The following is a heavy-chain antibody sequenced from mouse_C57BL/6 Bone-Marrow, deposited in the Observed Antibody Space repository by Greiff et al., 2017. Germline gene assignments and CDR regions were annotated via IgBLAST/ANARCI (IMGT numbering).Heavy chain of an antibody. CDR1: GFTFNTYA. J-gene: IGHJ2*01. V-gene: IGHV10-3*01. CDR2: IRSKSSNYAT. Sequence: VQLKESGGGLVQPRGSLKLSCAASGFTFNTYAMQWVRQAPGKGLEWVARIRSKSSNYATYYADSVKDRFTISRDDSQSMLYLQMNNLKTEDTAMYYCVRAGLASPYFDDWGKGTTLTVSS. D-gene: IGHD1-1*01. CDR3: VRAGLASPYFDD.